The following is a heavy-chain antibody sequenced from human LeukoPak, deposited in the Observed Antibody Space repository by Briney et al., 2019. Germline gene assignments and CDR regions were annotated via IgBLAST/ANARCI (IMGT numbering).Heavy chain of an antibody. Sequence: GESLKISCKGSGYSFTSYWIGWVRQMPGKGLEWMGIIYPGDSDTRYSPSFQGQVTISADKSISTAYLQWSSLKASDTAMYYCARADSGSYGMADAFDIWGQGTMVTVSS. D-gene: IGHD1-26*01. CDR3: ARADSGSYGMADAFDI. V-gene: IGHV5-51*01. J-gene: IGHJ3*02. CDR2: IYPGDSDT. CDR1: GYSFTSYW.